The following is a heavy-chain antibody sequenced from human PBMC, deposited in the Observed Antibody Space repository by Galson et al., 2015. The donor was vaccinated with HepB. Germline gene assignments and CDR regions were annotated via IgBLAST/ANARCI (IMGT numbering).Heavy chain of an antibody. CDR1: GFPFSDYA. V-gene: IGHV3-33*08. CDR3: ARESPRRGGICEGAFCKGVDV. CDR2: IWFDGSEM. D-gene: IGHD2-15*01. J-gene: IGHJ6*02. Sequence: SLRLPCAASGFPFSDYAMHWVRQAPGKGLEWVAVIWFDGSEMYYGDFVKGRFTISRDNSKNTLYLQVNSLRAEDTAVYCCARESPRRGGICEGAFCKGVDVWGQGTTVTVSS.